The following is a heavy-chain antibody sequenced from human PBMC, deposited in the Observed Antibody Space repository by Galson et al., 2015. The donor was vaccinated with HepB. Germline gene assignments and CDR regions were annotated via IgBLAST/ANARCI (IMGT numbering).Heavy chain of an antibody. D-gene: IGHD1-1*01. J-gene: IGHJ4*02. CDR2: ISGSGDGI. CDR1: GFAFSDYY. Sequence: SLRLSCAASGFAFSDYYMDWFRQAPGKGLEWVAYISGSGDGILYADSVKGRFIISRDNSKNSLHLQMNSLRVDDTAVYYCARDGHNDNDIDYWGQGTLVTVSS. V-gene: IGHV3-11*01. CDR3: ARDGHNDNDIDY.